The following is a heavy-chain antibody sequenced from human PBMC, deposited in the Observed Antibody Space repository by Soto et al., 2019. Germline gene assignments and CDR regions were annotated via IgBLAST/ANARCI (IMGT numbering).Heavy chain of an antibody. V-gene: IGHV5-51*01. CDR3: ARQKWELLSRKTAYDALDI. D-gene: IGHD1-26*01. Sequence: GESLKISCKGSGYSFTSYWIGWVRQMPGKGLEWMGIIYPGDSDTRYSPSFQGQVTVSADKSISTAYLQWSSRKASDSAMYDCARQKWELLSRKTAYDALDIWGQGTMVTVSS. CDR1: GYSFTSYW. J-gene: IGHJ3*02. CDR2: IYPGDSDT.